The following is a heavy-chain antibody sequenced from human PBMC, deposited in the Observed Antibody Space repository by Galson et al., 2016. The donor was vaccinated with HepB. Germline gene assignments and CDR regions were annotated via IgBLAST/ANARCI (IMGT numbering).Heavy chain of an antibody. CDR2: ISYDGSNK. D-gene: IGHD2-2*01. V-gene: IGHV3-30*18. CDR1: GFTFSSYG. CDR3: AKDGRIYCSSASCHDHFHY. J-gene: IGHJ4*02. Sequence: LRLSCAASGFTFSSYGMHWVRQAPGQGLEWVAFISYDGSNKQYADSVKGRFTISRDNSKKTLYLQMNSLRAEDTAVYYCAKDGRIYCSSASCHDHFHYWGQGTLVTVSS.